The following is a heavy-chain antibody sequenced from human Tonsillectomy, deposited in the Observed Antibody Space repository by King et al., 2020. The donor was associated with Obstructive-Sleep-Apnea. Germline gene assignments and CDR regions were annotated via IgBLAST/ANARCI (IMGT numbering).Heavy chain of an antibody. CDR1: GFAFTSYG. D-gene: IGHD3-10*01. Sequence: QVQLVESGGGVVQPGRSLRLSCAASGFAFTSYGMHWVRQAPGKGLEWVAVISYDGSNKYYADSVKGRFTISRDNSKNTLSLHMNSLRLEDTAVYYCAKDRGFGEKPTLFDYWGQRTLVTVSS. V-gene: IGHV3-30*18. J-gene: IGHJ4*02. CDR3: AKDRGFGEKPTLFDY. CDR2: ISYDGSNK.